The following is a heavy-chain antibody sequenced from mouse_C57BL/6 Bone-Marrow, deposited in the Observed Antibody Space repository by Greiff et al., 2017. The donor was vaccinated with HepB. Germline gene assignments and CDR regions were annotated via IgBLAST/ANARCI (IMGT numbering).Heavy chain of an antibody. CDR1: GFNIKDDY. D-gene: IGHD1-1*01. V-gene: IGHV14-4*01. CDR2: IDPENGDT. J-gene: IGHJ2*01. CDR3: TTWVTTVVATNY. Sequence: EVQRVESGAELVRPGASVKLSCTASGFNIKDDYMHWVKQRPEQGLEWIGWIDPENGDTEYASKFQGKATITADTSSNTAYLQLSSLTSEDTAVYYCTTWVTTVVATNYWGQGTTLTVSS.